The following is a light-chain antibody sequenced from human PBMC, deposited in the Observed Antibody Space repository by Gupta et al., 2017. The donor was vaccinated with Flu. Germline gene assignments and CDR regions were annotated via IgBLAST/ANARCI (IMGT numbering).Light chain of an antibody. CDR2: FDS. CDR3: MQSFETPLT. V-gene: IGKV2-28*01. J-gene: IGKJ5*01. CDR1: QSLIYKNGNNH. Sequence: LLTQSPLYLSVTPREPASISCKSNQSLIYKNGNNHLDWYLQRPGQSPQLLIYFDSRRATGVPDRFRGSGSGTGFTLMISRVEAEDVGTYYCMQSFETPLTFGQGTRLE.